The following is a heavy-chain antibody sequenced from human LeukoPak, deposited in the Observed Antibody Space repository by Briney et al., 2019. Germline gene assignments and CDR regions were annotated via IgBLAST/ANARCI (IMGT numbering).Heavy chain of an antibody. Sequence: GGSLRLSCAASGFTFSNAWMAWVRQAPGKGLEWVGRIRGYSDGGTTDYAAPVKGRFTISRDDSKNTLYLQMNSLRAEDTAVYYCAKSYGDYLGYFDSWGQGTLVTVSS. D-gene: IGHD4-17*01. V-gene: IGHV3-15*01. CDR1: GFTFSNAW. CDR3: AKSYGDYLGYFDS. J-gene: IGHJ4*02. CDR2: IRGYSDGGTT.